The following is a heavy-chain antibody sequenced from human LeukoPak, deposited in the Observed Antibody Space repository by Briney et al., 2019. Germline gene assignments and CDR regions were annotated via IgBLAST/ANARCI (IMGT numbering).Heavy chain of an antibody. D-gene: IGHD1-26*01. J-gene: IGHJ4*02. V-gene: IGHV1-2*02. CDR2: INPNSGGT. CDR1: GYTFTGCY. CDR3: ARDSGRGELLGY. Sequence: ASVKVSCKASGYTFTGCYMHWVRQAPGQGLEWMGWINPNSGGTNYAQKFQGRVTMTRDTSISTAYMELSRLRSDDTAVYYCARDSGRGELLGYWGQGTLVTVSS.